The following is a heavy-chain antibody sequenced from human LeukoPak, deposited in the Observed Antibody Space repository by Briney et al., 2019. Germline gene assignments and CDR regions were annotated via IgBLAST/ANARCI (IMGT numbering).Heavy chain of an antibody. CDR2: IYVSGRT. CDR3: ARHPPQGYSSGLYYFDY. J-gene: IGHJ4*02. D-gene: IGHD6-19*01. Sequence: PSETLSLTCTVSGGSISSYYWSWIRQPPGKGLEWIGYIYVSGRTNYNPSIKSRVTISVDTSKNQFSLKLSSVTAADTAVYYCARHPPQGYSSGLYYFDYWGQGTLVTVSS. CDR1: GGSISSYY. V-gene: IGHV4-59*08.